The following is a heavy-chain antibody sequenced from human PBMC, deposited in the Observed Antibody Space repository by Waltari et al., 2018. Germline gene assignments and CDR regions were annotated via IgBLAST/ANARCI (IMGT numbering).Heavy chain of an antibody. J-gene: IGHJ4*02. CDR1: GGSISSYY. D-gene: IGHD3-22*01. Sequence: QVQLQESGPGLVKPSETLSLTCPVSGGSISSYYWRWLRQPPGKGLEWIGYIYSSGSTNYNPSLKSRVTISVDTSKNQFALKLSSVTAADTAVYYCAREGRDSSGYYLDYWGQGTLVTVSS. CDR3: AREGRDSSGYYLDY. CDR2: IYSSGST. V-gene: IGHV4-59*01.